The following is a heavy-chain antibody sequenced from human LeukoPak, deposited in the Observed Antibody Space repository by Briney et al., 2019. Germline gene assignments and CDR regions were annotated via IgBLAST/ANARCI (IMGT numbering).Heavy chain of an antibody. D-gene: IGHD2-15*01. J-gene: IGHJ5*02. CDR3: ARDPLYCSGGSCYSRGPNWFDP. CDR2: INPNSGGT. V-gene: IGHV1-2*02. CDR1: GYTFTGYY. Sequence: APVKVSCKASGYTFTGYYMHWVRQAPGQGLEWMGWINPNSGGTNYAQKFQGRVTMTRDTSISTAYMELSRLRSDDTAVYYCARDPLYCSGGSCYSRGPNWFDPWGQGTLVTVSS.